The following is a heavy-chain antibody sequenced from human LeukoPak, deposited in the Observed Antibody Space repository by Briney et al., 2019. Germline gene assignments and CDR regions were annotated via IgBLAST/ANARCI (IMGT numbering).Heavy chain of an antibody. D-gene: IGHD2-2*01. CDR1: GFTFRDYA. J-gene: IGHJ3*02. V-gene: IGHV3-30*04. Sequence: GGSLRLSCAGSGFTFRDYAMHWVRQSPGKGLEWIAVVSSDGRSEFYSTSVYGRFTISRDNSKNTVYLQMNSLRPEDTAVYYCARDGDVVVPAAYDAYDIWGQGTMVTVSS. CDR2: VSSDGRSE. CDR3: ARDGDVVVPAAYDAYDI.